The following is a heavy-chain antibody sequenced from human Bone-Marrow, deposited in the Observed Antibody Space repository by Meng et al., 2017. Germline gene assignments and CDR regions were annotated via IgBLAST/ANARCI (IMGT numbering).Heavy chain of an antibody. Sequence: SETLSLTCAVYGGSFSGYYWSWIRQPPGKGLEWIGEINHSGSTNYNPSLKSRVTISVDTSKNQFSLKLSSVTAADTAVYYCARAPVGAAGNDAFDIWGQGTMVTVSS. CDR2: INHSGST. V-gene: IGHV4-34*01. D-gene: IGHD6-13*01. CDR1: GGSFSGYY. J-gene: IGHJ3*02. CDR3: ARAPVGAAGNDAFDI.